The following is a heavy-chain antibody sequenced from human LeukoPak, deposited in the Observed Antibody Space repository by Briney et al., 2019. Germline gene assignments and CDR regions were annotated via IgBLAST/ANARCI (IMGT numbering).Heavy chain of an antibody. CDR2: IKSDGSST. J-gene: IGHJ4*02. Sequence: GGSLRLSCVVSGFTFSNYWMHWVRQAPGRGLVWVSRIKSDGSSTNYADSVKGRFIISRDNTKNTLYLQMNSLRVEDTAVYYCARDYYDDSGYLNYWGQGTLVTVSS. CDR1: GFTFSNYW. CDR3: ARDYYDDSGYLNY. D-gene: IGHD3-22*01. V-gene: IGHV3-74*01.